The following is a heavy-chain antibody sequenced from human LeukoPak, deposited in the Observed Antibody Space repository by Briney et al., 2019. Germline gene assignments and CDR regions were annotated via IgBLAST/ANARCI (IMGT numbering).Heavy chain of an antibody. D-gene: IGHD1-1*01. CDR3: VRDSPRSGFNFDFDC. J-gene: IGHJ4*02. CDR2: IVNDGSGA. Sequence: GGSLRLSCAASGFTFSSHWMHWVRQAPGKGLVWISRIVNDGSGATYVDSVKGRFTTSRDNAKNTLYLQMNSLRAEDTAVYYCVRDSPRSGFNFDFDCWGQGTLVSVSS. CDR1: GFTFSSHW. V-gene: IGHV3-74*01.